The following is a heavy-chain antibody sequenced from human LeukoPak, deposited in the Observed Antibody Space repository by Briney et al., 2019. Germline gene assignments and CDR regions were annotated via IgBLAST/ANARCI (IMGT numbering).Heavy chain of an antibody. J-gene: IGHJ4*02. CDR3: ARWGDNKILDY. D-gene: IGHD3-16*01. V-gene: IGHV3-33*01. CDR2: IWYDASNK. Sequence: GGSLRLSCAASGFTFSTYGMHWVRLAPGKGLEWVAVIWYDASNKYYADSVKGRFTISRDNSKNTLYLQMNSLRAEDTAVYYCARWGDNKILDYWGQGTLVTVSS. CDR1: GFTFSTYG.